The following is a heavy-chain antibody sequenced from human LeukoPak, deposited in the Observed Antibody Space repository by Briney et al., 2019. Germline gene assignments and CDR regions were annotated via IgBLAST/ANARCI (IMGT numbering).Heavy chain of an antibody. Sequence: SETLSLTCAVYGGSFSGYYWSWIRQPPGKGLEWIGEINHSGSTNYNPSLKSRVTISVDTSKNQFSLKLSSVTAAGTAVYYCARARSRTNYYDSSGYCSQYYYYGMDVWGQGTTVTVSS. CDR1: GGSFSGYY. CDR2: INHSGST. D-gene: IGHD3-22*01. V-gene: IGHV4-34*01. J-gene: IGHJ6*02. CDR3: ARARSRTNYYDSSGYCSQYYYYGMDV.